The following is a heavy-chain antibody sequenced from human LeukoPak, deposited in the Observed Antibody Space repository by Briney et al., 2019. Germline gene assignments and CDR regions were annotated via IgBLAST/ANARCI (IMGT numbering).Heavy chain of an antibody. CDR1: GGSISSYY. J-gene: IGHJ5*02. V-gene: IGHV4-4*07. CDR3: ARTLVGYCSSTSYYSPPDWFDP. D-gene: IGHD2-2*01. Sequence: SETLSLTCTVSGGSISSYYWNWIRQPAGKGLEWIGRIYSSGSTNYNPSLKSRVIMSVDTSKNQFSLNLSSVTAADTAVYYCARTLVGYCSSTSYYSPPDWFDPWGQGTLVTVSS. CDR2: IYSSGST.